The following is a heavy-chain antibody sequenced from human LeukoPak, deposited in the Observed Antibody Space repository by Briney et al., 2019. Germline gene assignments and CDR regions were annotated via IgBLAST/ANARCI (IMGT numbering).Heavy chain of an antibody. CDR2: IKRDGSEQ. V-gene: IGHV3-7*01. Sequence: GGSLRLSRTASGFTFSNYWMSWVRQAPGKGLEWVANIKRDGSEQWYVDSVKGRFTISRDNAKNSLYLQMNSLRAEDTAVYYCARDRWSSTSYNDYWGQGTLVTVSS. D-gene: IGHD2-2*01. CDR3: ARDRWSSTSYNDY. CDR1: GFTFSNYW. J-gene: IGHJ4*02.